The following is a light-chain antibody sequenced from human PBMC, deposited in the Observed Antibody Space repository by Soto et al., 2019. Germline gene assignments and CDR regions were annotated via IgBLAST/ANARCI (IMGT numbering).Light chain of an antibody. J-gene: IGLJ2*01. CDR2: SNN. CDR1: SSNIGSNY. Sequence: QSVLTQPPSASWTPGQRVTISCSGSSSNIGSNYVYWYQQVPGTAPKLLIYSNNQRPSGVPDRFSGSRSGTSASLVISGLRSEDEAHYHCSAWDDSLSGRVFGGGT. CDR3: SAWDDSLSGRV. V-gene: IGLV1-47*02.